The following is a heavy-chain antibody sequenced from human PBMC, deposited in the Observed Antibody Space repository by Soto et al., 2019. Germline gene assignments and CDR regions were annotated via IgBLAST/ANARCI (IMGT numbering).Heavy chain of an antibody. CDR2: ICHSGST. Sequence: SETLSLTCTVSGGSINGYYWSWIRQPPGRGLEWIGYICHSGSTDYNPSLKSRVTISVDTSKNQFSLKFNSVTAADTAVYYCAGSLAVLATNCFDPWGQGTLVTVSS. J-gene: IGHJ5*02. CDR3: AGSLAVLATNCFDP. CDR1: GGSINGYY. D-gene: IGHD6-6*01. V-gene: IGHV4-59*01.